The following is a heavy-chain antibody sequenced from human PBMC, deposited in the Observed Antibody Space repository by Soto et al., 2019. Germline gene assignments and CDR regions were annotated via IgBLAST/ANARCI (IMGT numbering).Heavy chain of an antibody. CDR2: ISVDGGGT. J-gene: IGHJ4*01. D-gene: IGHD6-19*01. Sequence: PGGSVRLSCAASGLTLSDYWMHWVRQVPGKGLLWVSRISVDGGGTTYADSVKGRFTISRDNAKNTLYLQMDTLRADDTVIYYCARAAEQRPIDYWGQGSLVTVSS. CDR3: ARAAEQRPIDY. CDR1: GLTLSDYW. V-gene: IGHV3-74*01.